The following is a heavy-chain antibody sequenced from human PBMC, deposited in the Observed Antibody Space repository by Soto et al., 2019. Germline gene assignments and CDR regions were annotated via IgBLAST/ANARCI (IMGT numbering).Heavy chain of an antibody. CDR2: IIPIFGTA. V-gene: IGHV1-69*13. D-gene: IGHD6-19*01. Sequence: SVKVSCKASGGTFSSYAISWVRQAPGQGLEWMGGIIPIFGTANYAQKFQGRVTITADESTSTAYMELSSLRSEDTAVYYCEGSGGPPYYNYSGMEVGGKGTRVTVS. CDR1: GGTFSSYA. CDR3: EGSGGPPYYNYSGMEV. J-gene: IGHJ6*04.